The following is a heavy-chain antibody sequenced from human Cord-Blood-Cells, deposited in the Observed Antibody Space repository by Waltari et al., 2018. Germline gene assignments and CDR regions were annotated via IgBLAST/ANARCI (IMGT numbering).Heavy chain of an antibody. J-gene: IGHJ4*02. CDR3: ARDSGSYFTSFDY. V-gene: IGHV1-2*02. CDR1: GYTLTGYY. D-gene: IGHD1-26*01. CDR2: INPNSGGT. Sequence: QVQLVQSGAEVKKPGASVKVSCKASGYTLTGYYMHWVRQVPGQGLEWMGWINPNSGGTNYAQKFQGRVTMTRDTSISTAYMELSRLRSDDTAVYYCARDSGSYFTSFDYWGQGTLVTVSS.